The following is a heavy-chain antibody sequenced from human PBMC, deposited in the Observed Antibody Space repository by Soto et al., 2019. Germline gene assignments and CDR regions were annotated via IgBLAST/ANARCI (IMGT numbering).Heavy chain of an antibody. D-gene: IGHD3-22*01. V-gene: IGHV3-30-3*01. Sequence: GGSLRLSSAASGFIFSPYTMYRVRQAPGKGLEWVAVISYGGGDKYYADSVKGRFTISRDNSKNSLYLQMNSLRADDTAVYYCERDRLFDSNTYYYNYGMDVWGQGTTVTVSS. J-gene: IGHJ6*02. CDR1: GFIFSPYT. CDR3: ERDRLFDSNTYYYNYGMDV. CDR2: ISYGGGDK.